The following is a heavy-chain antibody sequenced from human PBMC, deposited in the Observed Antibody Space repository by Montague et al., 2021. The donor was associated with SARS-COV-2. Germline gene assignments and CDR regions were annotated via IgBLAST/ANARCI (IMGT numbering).Heavy chain of an antibody. Sequence: SETLSPTCTVSGGSISSSSYYWGWIRQPPGKGLEWIGSIYYSGSTYYNPSLKGRVTISVDTSKNQFSLKLSSVTAADTAVYYCARQGRISMVRLNWFDPWGQGTLVTVSS. V-gene: IGHV4-39*01. D-gene: IGHD3-10*01. CDR2: IYYSGST. CDR1: GGSISSSSYY. CDR3: ARQGRISMVRLNWFDP. J-gene: IGHJ5*02.